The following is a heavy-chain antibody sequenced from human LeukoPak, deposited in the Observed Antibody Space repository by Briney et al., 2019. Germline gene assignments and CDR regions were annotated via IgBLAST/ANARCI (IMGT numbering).Heavy chain of an antibody. J-gene: IGHJ1*01. CDR3: AKYFASGSYYKLPH. Sequence: GGSLRLSCAASGFTLSSYAMSWVRQAPGKGLEWVSTISGSGAYTYYADSVKGRFTISRDNSKNTLYLQMNSLRAEDTAVYYCAKYFASGSYYKLPHWGQGTLVTVSS. V-gene: IGHV3-23*01. CDR2: ISGSGAYT. CDR1: GFTLSSYA. D-gene: IGHD3-10*01.